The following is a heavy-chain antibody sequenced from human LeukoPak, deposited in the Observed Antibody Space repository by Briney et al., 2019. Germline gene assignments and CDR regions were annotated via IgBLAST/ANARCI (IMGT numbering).Heavy chain of an antibody. Sequence: AGGSLRLSCAASKFTFSNAWMSWVRQAPGKGLEWVGRIYSKTDGGTIDYAAPVKDRFTISRDDSKNTLYLQMNSLRAEDTAVYYCAKVDGSWYFDYWGQGTLVTVSS. CDR2: IYSKTDGGTI. V-gene: IGHV3-15*01. CDR3: AKVDGSWYFDY. J-gene: IGHJ4*02. CDR1: KFTFSNAW. D-gene: IGHD6-13*01.